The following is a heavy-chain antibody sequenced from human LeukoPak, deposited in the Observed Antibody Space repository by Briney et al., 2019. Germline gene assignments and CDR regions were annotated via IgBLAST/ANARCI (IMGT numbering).Heavy chain of an antibody. CDR3: ARALLGGFYGMDV. CDR1: GGSISSSNW. CDR2: IYHSGST. Sequence: SGTLSLTCAVSGGSISSSNWWSWVRQPPGKGLEWIGEIYHSGSTNYNPSLKSRVNISVDKYKKQFSLKLSSVTAADTAVYYCARALLGGFYGMDVWGQGTTVTVSS. J-gene: IGHJ6*02. V-gene: IGHV4-4*02. D-gene: IGHD2-15*01.